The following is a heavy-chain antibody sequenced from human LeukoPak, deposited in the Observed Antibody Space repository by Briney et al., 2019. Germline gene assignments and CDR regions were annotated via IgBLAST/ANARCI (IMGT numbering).Heavy chain of an antibody. CDR2: ISGSGGST. CDR3: AKSLESTNYYYHMDV. J-gene: IGHJ6*03. V-gene: IGHV3-23*01. CDR1: GFTFSSYG. D-gene: IGHD2-2*01. Sequence: GGSLRLSCAASGFTFSSYGLSWVRQAPGKGLEWVSAISGSGGSTYYADSVKGRFTISRDNSKNTLYLQTNSLRAEDTAVYYCAKSLESTNYYYHMDVWGKGTTVTVSS.